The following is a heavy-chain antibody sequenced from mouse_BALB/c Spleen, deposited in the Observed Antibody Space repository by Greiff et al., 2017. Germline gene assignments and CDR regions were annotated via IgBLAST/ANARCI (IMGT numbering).Heavy chain of an antibody. V-gene: IGHV1-54*01. CDR3: AREGYYGYDAAY. CDR2: INPGSGGT. D-gene: IGHD2-2*01. CDR1: GYAFTNYL. Sequence: VQLQQSGAELVRPGTSVKVSCKASGYAFTNYLIEWVQQRPGQGLEWIGVINPGSGGTNYNEKFKGKATLTADKSSSTAYMQLSSLTSDDSAVYFCAREGYYGYDAAYWGQGTTLTVSS. J-gene: IGHJ2*01.